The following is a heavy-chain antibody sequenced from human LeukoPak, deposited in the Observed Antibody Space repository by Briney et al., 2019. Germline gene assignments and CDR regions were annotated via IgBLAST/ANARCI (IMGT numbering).Heavy chain of an antibody. Sequence: GASVKVSCKASGYTFTGYYIHWVRQAPGQGLERMGWINPNNGGTNYAQKFQGRVTMTRDTSISTAYMELSRLRSDDTAVYYCARICSGGSCYPFDYWGQGTLVTVSS. J-gene: IGHJ4*02. D-gene: IGHD2-15*01. CDR3: ARICSGGSCYPFDY. CDR1: GYTFTGYY. V-gene: IGHV1-2*02. CDR2: INPNNGGT.